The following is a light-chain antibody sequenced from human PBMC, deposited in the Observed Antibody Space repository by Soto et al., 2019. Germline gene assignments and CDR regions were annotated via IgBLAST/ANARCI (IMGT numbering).Light chain of an antibody. V-gene: IGKV3-20*01. Sequence: EIVMTQSPATLSVSPGERATLSCRASRSVSRNYLAWYQQKPGQAPRLLIYEASSRSTGIPDRFSGSASGTDFTLTISRLEPEDFAVYYCQQYVTSPLTFGGGTKVAIK. CDR1: RSVSRNY. CDR2: EAS. J-gene: IGKJ4*01. CDR3: QQYVTSPLT.